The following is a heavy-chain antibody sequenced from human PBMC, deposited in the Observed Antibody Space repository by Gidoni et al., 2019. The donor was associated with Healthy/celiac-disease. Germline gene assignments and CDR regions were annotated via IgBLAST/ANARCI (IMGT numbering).Heavy chain of an antibody. D-gene: IGHD3-22*01. V-gene: IGHV3-64D*09. J-gene: IGHJ4*02. CDR3: VKAYDSSGYQFDY. CDR1: GFTFSSYA. CDR2: ISSNGGST. Sequence: EVQLVESGGGLVQPGGSLRLSCSASGFTFSSYAMHWVRQAPGKGLEYVSAISSNGGSTYYADSVKGRFTISRDNSKNTLYLQMSSLRAEDTAVYYCVKAYDSSGYQFDYWGQGTLVTVSS.